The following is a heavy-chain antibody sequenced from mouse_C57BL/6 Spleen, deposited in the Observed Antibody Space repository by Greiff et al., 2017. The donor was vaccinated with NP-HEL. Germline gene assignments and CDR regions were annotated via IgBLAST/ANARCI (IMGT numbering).Heavy chain of an antibody. CDR2: IDPSDSYT. D-gene: IGHD2-1*01. V-gene: IGHV1-59*01. CDR3: ARPIYYGNTWFAY. Sequence: QVQLQQPGAELVRPGTSVKLSCKASGYTFTSYWMHWVKQRPGQGLEWIGVIDPSDSYTNYNQKFKGKATLTVDTSSSTAYMQLSSLTSEDSAVYYCARPIYYGNTWFAYWGQGTLVTVSA. J-gene: IGHJ3*01. CDR1: GYTFTSYW.